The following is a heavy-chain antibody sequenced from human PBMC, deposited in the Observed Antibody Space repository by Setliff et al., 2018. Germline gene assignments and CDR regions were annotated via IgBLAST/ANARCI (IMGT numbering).Heavy chain of an antibody. CDR3: ASLELPRFDMDV. J-gene: IGHJ6*04. D-gene: IGHD3-10*01. Sequence: ASVKVSCKASGYIFIDYYIQWVRQAPGQGLEWMGWINPDSGDTKYVEKFQGRVTMTRDTSITTAYMELSRLRSDDTAVYYCASLELPRFDMDVWGKGTTVTVSS. V-gene: IGHV1-2*02. CDR1: GYIFIDYY. CDR2: INPDSGDT.